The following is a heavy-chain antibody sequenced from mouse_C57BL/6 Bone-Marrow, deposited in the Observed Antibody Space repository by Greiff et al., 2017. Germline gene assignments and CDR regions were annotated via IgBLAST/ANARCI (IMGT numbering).Heavy chain of an antibody. CDR2: IYPRSGNT. CDR3: ARRPIYYDGYYAMDY. J-gene: IGHJ4*01. D-gene: IGHD2-4*01. V-gene: IGHV1-81*01. CDR1: GYTFTSSG. Sequence: QVQLQQSGAELARPGASVKLSCKASGYTFTSSGISWVKQRTGQGLEWIGEIYPRSGNTYYNEKFKGKATLTADKSSSTAYMELRSLTSEDSAVYFCARRPIYYDGYYAMDYWGQGTSVTVSS.